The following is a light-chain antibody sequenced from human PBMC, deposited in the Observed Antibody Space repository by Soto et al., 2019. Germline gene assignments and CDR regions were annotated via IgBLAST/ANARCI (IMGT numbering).Light chain of an antibody. CDR3: QVWDIGTALV. Sequence: SYELTQPPSASVAPGQTARITCEEKNIGSNRVNWYQQKPGQAPVLVVYDDRDRPSGIHERFSGSNGGSMATLIISRVEAGDEADYYCQVWDIGTALVFGGGTKLPVL. V-gene: IGLV3-21*02. J-gene: IGLJ3*02. CDR1: NIGSNR. CDR2: DDR.